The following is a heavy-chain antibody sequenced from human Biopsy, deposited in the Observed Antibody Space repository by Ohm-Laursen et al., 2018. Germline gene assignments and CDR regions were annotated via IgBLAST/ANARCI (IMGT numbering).Heavy chain of an antibody. CDR1: GFTFTDHY. V-gene: IGHV3-72*01. J-gene: IGHJ4*02. CDR3: VRGANGFDY. Sequence: SLRLSCAASGFTFTDHYMDWVRQPPGGGLAWVGRARNKANSYIIEYAASLRGRFTISRDDSKSSLYLQMNSLRTEDTAVYYCVRGANGFDYWGQRTLVTVSS. CDR2: ARNKANSYII. D-gene: IGHD1-1*01.